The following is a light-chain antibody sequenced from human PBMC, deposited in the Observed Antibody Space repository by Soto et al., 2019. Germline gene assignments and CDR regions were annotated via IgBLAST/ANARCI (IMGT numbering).Light chain of an antibody. CDR3: QHYNSYSEA. Sequence: ALQVTQSPSSLSASVGARSTITCRASQGIRNDLGWYQQKPGKAPKLLIYAASSLQSGVPSRFSGSGSGTDFTLTISSLQPEEFATYYCQHYNSYSEAFGQGTKVDIK. CDR1: QGIRND. V-gene: IGKV1-6*01. CDR2: AAS. J-gene: IGKJ1*01.